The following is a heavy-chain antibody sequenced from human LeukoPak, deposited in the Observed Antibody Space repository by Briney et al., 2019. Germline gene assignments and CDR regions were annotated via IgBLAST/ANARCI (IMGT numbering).Heavy chain of an antibody. Sequence: GGSLRLSCAASGFTFSSYSMNWVRQAPGKGLEWVSSISSSSSYIYYADSVKGRFTISRDNAKNSLYPQMNSLRAEDTAVYYCARPKLDIVVVPAADRYYYYYGMDVWGQGTTVTVSS. CDR2: ISSSSSYI. CDR1: GFTFSSYS. D-gene: IGHD2-2*03. J-gene: IGHJ6*02. V-gene: IGHV3-21*01. CDR3: ARPKLDIVVVPAADRYYYYYGMDV.